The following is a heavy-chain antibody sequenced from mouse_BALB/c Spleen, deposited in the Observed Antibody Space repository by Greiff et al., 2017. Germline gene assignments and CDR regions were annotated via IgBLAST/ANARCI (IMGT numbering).Heavy chain of an antibody. Sequence: EVKLQESGTVLARPGASVKMSCKASGYTFTSYWMHWVKQRPGQGLEWIGAIYPGNSDTSYNQKFKGKAKLTAVTSTSTAYIELRSLTNEDSADYYCTRMITVMDYWGQGTSVTVSS. V-gene: IGHV1-5*01. CDR3: TRMITVMDY. CDR1: GYTFTSYW. D-gene: IGHD2-4*01. J-gene: IGHJ4*01. CDR2: IYPGNSDT.